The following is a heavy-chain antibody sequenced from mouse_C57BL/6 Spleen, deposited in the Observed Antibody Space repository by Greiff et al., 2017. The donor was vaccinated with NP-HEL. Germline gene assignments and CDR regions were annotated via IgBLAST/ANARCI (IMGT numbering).Heavy chain of an antibody. CDR1: GYSITSGYY. CDR3: ARDGNYAVDY. CDR2: ISYDGSN. J-gene: IGHJ4*01. V-gene: IGHV3-6*01. D-gene: IGHD1-1*01. Sequence: EVQLQQSGPGLVKPSQSLSLTCSVTGYSITSGYYWNWIRQFPGNKLEWMGYISYDGSNNYNPSLKNRISITRDTSKNQFFLKLNSVTTEDTATYYCARDGNYAVDYWGQGTSVTVSS.